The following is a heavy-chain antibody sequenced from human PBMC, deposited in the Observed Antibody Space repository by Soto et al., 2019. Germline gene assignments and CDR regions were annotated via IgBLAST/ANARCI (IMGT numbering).Heavy chain of an antibody. J-gene: IGHJ6*03. CDR3: ARESKQQLGSWDYYYMDV. Sequence: GGSLRLSCAASGFTFSSYWMSWVRQAPGKGLEWVANIKQDGSEKYYVDSVKGRFTISRDNAKNSLYLQMNSLRAEDTAVYYCARESKQQLGSWDYYYMDVWGKGTTVTVSS. CDR2: IKQDGSEK. D-gene: IGHD6-13*01. V-gene: IGHV3-7*01. CDR1: GFTFSSYW.